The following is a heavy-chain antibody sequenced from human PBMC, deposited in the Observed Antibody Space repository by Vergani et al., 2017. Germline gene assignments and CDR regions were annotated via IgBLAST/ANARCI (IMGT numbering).Heavy chain of an antibody. CDR3: ARIPGILWWLPIPRYWYFDL. CDR1: GFSLATSGVG. J-gene: IGHJ2*01. D-gene: IGHD2-21*01. Sequence: QITLKESGPTRVRPTETLTLTCSFSGFSLATSGVGVSWIRQPPGKALEWLAHIFSNDEKSYSTSLKSRLTISKDTSKSQVVLTMTNMDPVDTATYYCARIPGILWWLPIPRYWYFDLWGRGTLVTVSS. V-gene: IGHV2-26*01. CDR2: IFSNDEK.